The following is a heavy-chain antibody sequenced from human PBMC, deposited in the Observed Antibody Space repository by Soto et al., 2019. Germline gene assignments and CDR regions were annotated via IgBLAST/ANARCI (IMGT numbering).Heavy chain of an antibody. CDR2: ISYDGSNK. D-gene: IGHD3-10*01. CDR3: ARDGPGYYGMDV. J-gene: IGHJ6*02. Sequence: PGGSLRLSCAASGFTFSSYGMHWVRQAPGKGLEWVAVISYDGSNKYYADSVKGRFTISRDNAKNSLYLQMNSLRAEDTAVYYCARDGPGYYGMDVWGQGTTVTVSS. CDR1: GFTFSSYG. V-gene: IGHV3-30*03.